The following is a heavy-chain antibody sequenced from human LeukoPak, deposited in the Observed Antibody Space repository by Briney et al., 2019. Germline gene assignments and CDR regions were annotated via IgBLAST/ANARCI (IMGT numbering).Heavy chain of an antibody. CDR2: VST. CDR3: ARAYGARPYYYFDY. J-gene: IGHJ4*02. Sequence: SETLSLTCAVYGGSFSGYYWSWIRQSPGKGLEWIGVSTYYNPSLKSRVTISVDTSKNQFSLKVTSVTAADTAIYYCARAYGARPYYYFDYWGQGTLVTVSS. V-gene: IGHV4-34*01. CDR1: GGSFSGYY. D-gene: IGHD4-17*01.